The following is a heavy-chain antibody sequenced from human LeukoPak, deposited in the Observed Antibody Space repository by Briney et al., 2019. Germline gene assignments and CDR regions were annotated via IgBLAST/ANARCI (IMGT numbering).Heavy chain of an antibody. V-gene: IGHV3-23*01. D-gene: IGHD6-19*01. Sequence: TGGSLRLSCAASGFTFSSYAMSWVRQAPGKGLEWVSAISGSGGSTYYADSVKGRFTISRDNSKNTLYLQMNSLRAEDTAVYYCAKEPAFQAVAGTRYFQHWGQGTLVTVSS. CDR3: AKEPAFQAVAGTRYFQH. CDR2: ISGSGGST. J-gene: IGHJ1*01. CDR1: GFTFSSYA.